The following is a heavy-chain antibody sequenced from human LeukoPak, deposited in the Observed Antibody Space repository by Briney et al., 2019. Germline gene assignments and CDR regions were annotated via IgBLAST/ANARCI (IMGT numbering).Heavy chain of an antibody. D-gene: IGHD5-24*01. CDR3: ARHYRWAEEAFDI. J-gene: IGHJ3*02. V-gene: IGHV4-59*08. CDR1: GGSISSYY. Sequence: SETLSLTCTVSGGSISSYYWSWIRQPPGKGLEWIGYIYYSGSTNYNPSLKSRVTISVDTSKNQFSLKLSSVTAADTAVYYCARHYRWAEEAFDIWGQGTMVTVSS. CDR2: IYYSGST.